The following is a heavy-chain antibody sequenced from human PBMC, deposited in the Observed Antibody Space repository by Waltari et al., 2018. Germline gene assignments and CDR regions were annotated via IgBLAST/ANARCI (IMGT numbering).Heavy chain of an antibody. CDR3: ARPTYGGYNY. Sequence: QVQIQQWGAGLLRPSETLSLTCAVDGGSFRGYYWSWMRQSPGKGLEWIGEMNHDGESNYNPSLESRVTISVDTSKNQLSLNLTSVTAADTAVYYCARPTYGGYNYWGQGTLVTVSS. V-gene: IGHV4-34*02. D-gene: IGHD5-12*01. CDR2: MNHDGES. CDR1: GGSFRGYY. J-gene: IGHJ4*02.